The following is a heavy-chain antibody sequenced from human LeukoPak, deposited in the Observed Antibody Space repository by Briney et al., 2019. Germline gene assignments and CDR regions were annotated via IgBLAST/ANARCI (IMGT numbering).Heavy chain of an antibody. CDR1: GGSISSYD. V-gene: IGHV4-59*08. J-gene: IGHJ5*02. CDR2: ICYSGST. CDR3: ARHHYYGSGSRHGWFDP. D-gene: IGHD3-10*01. Sequence: PSETLSLTCTVSGGSISSYDWSWIRQPPGKGLERFGSICYSGSTNYNPSLKSRVTISVDTSKTQFSLKLSFVTAADTAVYYCARHHYYGSGSRHGWFDPWGQGTLVTVSS.